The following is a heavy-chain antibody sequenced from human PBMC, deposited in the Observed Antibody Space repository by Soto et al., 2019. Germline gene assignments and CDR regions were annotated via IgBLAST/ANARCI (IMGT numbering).Heavy chain of an antibody. V-gene: IGHV3-48*02. Sequence: GGSLRLSCAASGFTFSSYSMNWVRQAPGKGLECVSYISSSSSTIYYADSVKGRFTISRDNAKNSLYLQMNSLRDEDTAVYYCARDIRRRSPYYDFWSGPVDYWGQGTLVTVSS. CDR3: ARDIRRRSPYYDFWSGPVDY. CDR2: ISSSSSTI. J-gene: IGHJ4*02. D-gene: IGHD3-3*01. CDR1: GFTFSSYS.